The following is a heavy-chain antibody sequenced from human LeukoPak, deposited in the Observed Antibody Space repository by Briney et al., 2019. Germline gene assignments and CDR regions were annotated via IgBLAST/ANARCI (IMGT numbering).Heavy chain of an antibody. CDR3: ATIRGSGYCSSTSCYDYYYYGMDV. D-gene: IGHD2-2*01. J-gene: IGHJ6*02. CDR2: ISAYNGNT. Sequence: APVKVSCKASGYTFTSYGISWVRQAPGQGLEWMGWISAYNGNTNYAQKLQGRVTMTTDTSTSTAYMELRSLRSDDTAVYYCATIRGSGYCSSTSCYDYYYYGMDVWGQGTTVTVSS. CDR1: GYTFTSYG. V-gene: IGHV1-18*01.